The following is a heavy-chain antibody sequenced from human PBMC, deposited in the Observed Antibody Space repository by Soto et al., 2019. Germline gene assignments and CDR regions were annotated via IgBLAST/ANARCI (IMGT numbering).Heavy chain of an antibody. D-gene: IGHD3-22*01. CDR1: GFTFSSYA. V-gene: IGHV3-30-3*01. CDR3: AKVISRSFSGPDYYFVY. Sequence: GGSLRLSCAASGFTFSSYAMHWVRQAPGKGLEWVAVISYDGSNKYYADSVKGRFTISRDNSKNTLYLQMNSLRAEDTAVYYCAKVISRSFSGPDYYFVYSGQGPLVTVSS. J-gene: IGHJ4*02. CDR2: ISYDGSNK.